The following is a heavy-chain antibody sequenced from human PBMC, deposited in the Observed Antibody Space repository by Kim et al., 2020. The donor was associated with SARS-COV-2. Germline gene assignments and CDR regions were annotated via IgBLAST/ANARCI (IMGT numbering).Heavy chain of an antibody. Sequence: GGSLRLSCAASGFTFDDYTMHWVRQAPGKGLEWVSGISWNSGSIGYADSVKGRFTISRDNAKNSLSLQMDGLRAEDTALYYCAKGAYDSSGYHFDSWGQG. J-gene: IGHJ4*02. D-gene: IGHD3-22*01. CDR1: GFTFDDYT. CDR3: AKGAYDSSGYHFDS. CDR2: ISWNSGSI. V-gene: IGHV3-9*01.